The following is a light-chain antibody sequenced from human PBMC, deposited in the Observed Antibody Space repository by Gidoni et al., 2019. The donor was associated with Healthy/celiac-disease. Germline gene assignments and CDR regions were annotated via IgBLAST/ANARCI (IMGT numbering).Light chain of an antibody. CDR3: QQRSNWPPLT. CDR2: DAS. V-gene: IGKV3-11*01. CDR1: QSVSSY. Sequence: EFVLTQSPPTLSLSPGERATLSCRSSQSVSSYLAWYQQKPGQAPRLLIDDASNRATGIPARFSGSGSGTDFTLTISSLEPEDFAVYYCQQRSNWPPLTCXGXTKVEIK. J-gene: IGKJ4*01.